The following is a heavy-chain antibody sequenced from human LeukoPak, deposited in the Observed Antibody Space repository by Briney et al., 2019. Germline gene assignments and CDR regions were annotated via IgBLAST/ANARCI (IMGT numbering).Heavy chain of an antibody. CDR1: GYTFTSYD. CDR3: ARVLLGYCSSTSCPYYYGMDV. Sequence: ASVKVSCKASGYTFTSYDINWVRQATGQGLEWMGWMNPNSGNTGYAQKFQGRVTMTRNTSISTAYMELSSLRSEDTAVYYCARVLLGYCSSTSCPYYYGMDVRGQGTTVTVSS. D-gene: IGHD2-2*01. J-gene: IGHJ6*02. V-gene: IGHV1-8*01. CDR2: MNPNSGNT.